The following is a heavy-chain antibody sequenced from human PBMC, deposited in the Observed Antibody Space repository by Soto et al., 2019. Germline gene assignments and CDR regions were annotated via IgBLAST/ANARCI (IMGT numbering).Heavy chain of an antibody. CDR3: ARGSYGSGGYFG. V-gene: IGHV3-48*01. CDR1: GFTFSGYN. D-gene: IGHD3-10*01. CDR2: ISSSGSTI. J-gene: IGHJ4*02. Sequence: EVQLVDSGGGLVQPGGSLRLSCAASGFTFSGYNMNWVRQAPGKGVEWVCFISSSGSTIYYADSVKGRFTISRDNAKNSLYLQMNSLRAEDTAVYHCARGSYGSGGYFGWGQGTLVTVSS.